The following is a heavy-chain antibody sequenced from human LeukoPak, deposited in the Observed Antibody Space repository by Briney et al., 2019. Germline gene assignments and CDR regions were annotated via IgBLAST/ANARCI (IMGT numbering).Heavy chain of an antibody. CDR3: AREVGYCSGGSCYSYFDY. CDR2: IYYSGST. V-gene: IGHV4-59*01. Sequence: PSETLSLTCTVSGGSISSYYWSWIRQPPGKGLEWIGYIYYSGSTNYNPSLKSRVTISVDTSKSQFSLRLSSVTAADTAVYYCAREVGYCSGGSCYSYFDYWGQGTLVTVSS. CDR1: GGSISSYY. J-gene: IGHJ4*02. D-gene: IGHD2-15*01.